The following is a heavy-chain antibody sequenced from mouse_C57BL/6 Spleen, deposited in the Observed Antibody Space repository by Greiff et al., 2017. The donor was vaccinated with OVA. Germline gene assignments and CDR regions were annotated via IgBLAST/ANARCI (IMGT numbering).Heavy chain of an antibody. V-gene: IGHV1-76*01. CDR2: IYPGSGNT. CDR1: GYTFTDYY. D-gene: IGHD2-4*01. CDR3: ARHYDYDGYAMDY. J-gene: IGHJ4*01. Sequence: VQLQQSGAELVRPGASVKLSCKASGYTFTDYYINWVKQRPGQGLEWIARIYPGSGNTYYNEKFKGKATLTAEKSSSTAYMHLSSLTSEDSAVYFCARHYDYDGYAMDYWGQGTSVTVSS.